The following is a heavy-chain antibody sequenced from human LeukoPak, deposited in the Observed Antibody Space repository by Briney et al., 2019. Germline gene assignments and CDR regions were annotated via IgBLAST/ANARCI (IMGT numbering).Heavy chain of an antibody. CDR2: IYYSGNT. J-gene: IGHJ4*02. V-gene: IGHV4-39*01. CDR3: ARGGGTTGTTGHFDY. CDR1: GGSINSQTYY. D-gene: IGHD1-1*01. Sequence: SETLSLTCTVSGGSINSQTYYWGWIRQPPGKGLEWIGSIYYSGNTYYNPSLKSRTTISVDTSKNQFSLNLRSVTAADTSVYYCARGGGTTGTTGHFDYWGQGTLVTVSS.